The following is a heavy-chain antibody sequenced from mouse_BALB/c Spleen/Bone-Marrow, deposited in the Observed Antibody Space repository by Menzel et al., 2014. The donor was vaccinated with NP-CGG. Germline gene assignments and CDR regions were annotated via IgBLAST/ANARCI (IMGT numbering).Heavy chain of an antibody. D-gene: IGHD1-1*01. V-gene: IGHV14-3*02. CDR3: ARHYYGYYFDY. CDR1: GFNIKDTH. J-gene: IGHJ2*01. CDR2: IDPANGNT. Sequence: VQLQQSGAELVKPGASVKLSCTASGFNIKDTHMHWVKQRPEQGLEWIGRIDPANGNTKYDPKFQGKATITADTSSNTAYLQLSSLTSEDTAVYYCARHYYGYYFDYWGQGTTLTVSS.